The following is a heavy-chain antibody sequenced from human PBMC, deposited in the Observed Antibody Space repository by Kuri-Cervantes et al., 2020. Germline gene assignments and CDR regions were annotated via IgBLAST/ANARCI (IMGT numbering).Heavy chain of an antibody. Sequence: GESLKISCKGSGYSFTSYWVGWVRQTPGKGLEWMGIIYPSDSDTRYSPSFQGQITISADNSINTAYLQWSSLKASDTAMYYCARHGRAGHSYNSLYYMDVWGQGTPVTVS. V-gene: IGHV5-51*01. CDR3: ARHGRAGHSYNSLYYMDV. CDR2: IYPSDSDT. CDR1: GYSFTSYW. J-gene: IGHJ6*03. D-gene: IGHD2/OR15-2a*01.